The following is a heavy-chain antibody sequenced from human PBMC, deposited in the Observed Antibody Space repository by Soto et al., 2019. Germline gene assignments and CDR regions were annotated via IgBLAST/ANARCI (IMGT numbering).Heavy chain of an antibody. J-gene: IGHJ6*02. Sequence: GGSLRLSCAASGFTFSSYAMSWVRQAPGKGLEWVSAISGSGGSTYYADSVKGRFTISRDNSKNTLYLQMNSLRAEDTAVYYCAKWKIAVAGTTAIYYYYYGMDVWGQGTTVTVSS. CDR3: AKWKIAVAGTTAIYYYYYGMDV. CDR1: GFTFSSYA. V-gene: IGHV3-23*01. CDR2: ISGSGGST. D-gene: IGHD6-19*01.